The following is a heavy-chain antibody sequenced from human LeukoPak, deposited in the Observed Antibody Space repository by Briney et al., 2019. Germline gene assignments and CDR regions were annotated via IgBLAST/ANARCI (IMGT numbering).Heavy chain of an antibody. D-gene: IGHD6-19*01. CDR1: GFTFDDYA. V-gene: IGHV3-23*01. Sequence: PGRSLRLSCAASGFTFDDYAMHWVRQAPGKGLEWVSGLSGSGGNTIYADSVKGRFTISRDNPKNTMFLQMNSLRAEDTAVYYCAKELSGGWPFDYWGQGALVTVSS. CDR2: LSGSGGNT. CDR3: AKELSGGWPFDY. J-gene: IGHJ4*02.